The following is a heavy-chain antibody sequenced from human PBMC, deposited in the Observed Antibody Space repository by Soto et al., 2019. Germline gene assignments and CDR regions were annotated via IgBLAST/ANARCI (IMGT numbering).Heavy chain of an antibody. Sequence: PSETLSLTCAVSGGSISSSNYWSWVRQLPGMGLEWIGEIYHSGTTHYNPSLKSRVIISVDKSKNQFSLNLNSVTDADTAVYYCARSIYSSVWVPYGLDVWGQGTTVTVSS. V-gene: IGHV4-4*02. CDR2: IYHSGTT. J-gene: IGHJ6*02. CDR3: ARSIYSSVWVPYGLDV. CDR1: GGSISSSNY. D-gene: IGHD6-19*01.